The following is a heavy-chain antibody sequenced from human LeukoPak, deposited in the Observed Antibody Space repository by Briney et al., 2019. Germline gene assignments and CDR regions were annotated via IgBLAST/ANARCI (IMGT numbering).Heavy chain of an antibody. CDR1: GFTFSSYG. D-gene: IGHD4-17*01. CDR3: AKAEYGDYGLDY. Sequence: GGSLRLSCAASGFTFSSYGMHWVRQAPGKGLEWVAVISYDGSNKYYADSVKGRFTISRDNSKNTLYLQMNSLRAEDTAVYYCAKAEYGDYGLDYWGQGPLVTVSS. CDR2: ISYDGSNK. V-gene: IGHV3-30*18. J-gene: IGHJ4*02.